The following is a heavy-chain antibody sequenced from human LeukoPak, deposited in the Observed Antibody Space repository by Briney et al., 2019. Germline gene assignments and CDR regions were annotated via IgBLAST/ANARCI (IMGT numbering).Heavy chain of an antibody. CDR1: GGSFSGYY. V-gene: IGHV4-34*01. CDR3: ARHVGGSGSQDAFEI. J-gene: IGHJ3*02. CDR2: INHSGST. D-gene: IGHD3-10*01. Sequence: PSETLSLTCAVYGGSFSGYYWSWIRQPPGKGLEWIGEINHSGSTYYNPSLKSRVTISVDTSKNQFSLKLSSVTAADTAVYYCARHVGGSGSQDAFEIWGQGTVVTVSS.